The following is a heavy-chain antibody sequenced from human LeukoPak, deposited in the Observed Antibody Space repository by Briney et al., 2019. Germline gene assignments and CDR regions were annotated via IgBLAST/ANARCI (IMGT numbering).Heavy chain of an antibody. D-gene: IGHD2-15*01. V-gene: IGHV3-33*01. CDR3: ASASYCKGGSCYSVH. CDR2: IWYDGSNK. J-gene: IGHJ4*02. Sequence: GGSLRLSCAASGFTFSSYGMHWVRQAPGKGLEWVAVIWYDGSNKYYADSVKGRFTISRDNSKNTLYLQMNSLRAEDTAVYYCASASYCKGGSCYSVHWGQGTLVTVSS. CDR1: GFTFSSYG.